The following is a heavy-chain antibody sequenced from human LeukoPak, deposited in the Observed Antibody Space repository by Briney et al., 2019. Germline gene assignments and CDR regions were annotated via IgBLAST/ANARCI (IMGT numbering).Heavy chain of an antibody. V-gene: IGHV3-23*01. CDR1: GFTFSSYA. D-gene: IGHD4-23*01. J-gene: IGHJ4*02. CDR3: TKGLTPDY. CDR2: VSGSDGTT. Sequence: GGSLRLSCAASGFTFSSYAMSWVRQAPGKRLEWVSGVSGSDGTTCYADSVKGRFTISRDNSKNTLYLQMNSLRAEDTAVYYCTKGLTPDYWGQGTLVTVSS.